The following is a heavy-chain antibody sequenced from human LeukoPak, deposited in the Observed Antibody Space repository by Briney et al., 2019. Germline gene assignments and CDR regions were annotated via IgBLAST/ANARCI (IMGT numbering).Heavy chain of an antibody. Sequence: PGGSLRLSCAASGFTFDDYAIHWVRQAPGKGLEWVSGISWNSGSIGYADSVKGRFTISRDNAKNSLYLQMNSLRAEDAALYYCAKDSWAYSSGWPHYFDYWGQGTLVTVSS. CDR1: GFTFDDYA. V-gene: IGHV3-9*01. CDR3: AKDSWAYSSGWPHYFDY. J-gene: IGHJ4*02. D-gene: IGHD6-19*01. CDR2: ISWNSGSI.